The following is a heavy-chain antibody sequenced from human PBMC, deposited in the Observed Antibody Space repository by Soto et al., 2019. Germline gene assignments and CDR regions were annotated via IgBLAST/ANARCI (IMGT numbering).Heavy chain of an antibody. CDR1: GGSISSSNW. CDR2: ISHSGTT. V-gene: IGHV4-4*02. Sequence: QVQLQESGPGLVKPSETLSLTCAVSGGSISSSNWWNWVRQPPGKGLEWIGEISHSGTTYYNPSLKSRVNISIDRSKNQFSRKLSSVTAADTAVYYCARVRAGCSTTGCYLDPWGQGTLVTVSS. D-gene: IGHD2-2*01. J-gene: IGHJ5*02. CDR3: ARVRAGCSTTGCYLDP.